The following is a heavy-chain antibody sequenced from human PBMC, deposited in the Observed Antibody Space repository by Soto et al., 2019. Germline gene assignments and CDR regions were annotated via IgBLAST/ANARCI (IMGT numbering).Heavy chain of an antibody. V-gene: IGHV3-15*07. J-gene: IGHJ6*02. CDR1: GFTFTNAW. CDR2: IKAKTAGGTT. Sequence: EVQLVESGGDLVKPGGSLRLSCAASGFTFTNAWMNWVRQAPGKGLEWVGRIKAKTAGGTTDYAAPVKGRFTISTDDSXNXXYLEMNSLKAEDAAVYYCTTDRRSSGPPYYYGMDVWGQGTAVTVSS. CDR3: TTDRRSSGPPYYYGMDV.